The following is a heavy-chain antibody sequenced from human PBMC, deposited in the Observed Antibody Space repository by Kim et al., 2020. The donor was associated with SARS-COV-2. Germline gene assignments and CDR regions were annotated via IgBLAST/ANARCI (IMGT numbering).Heavy chain of an antibody. CDR1: GFTFNTYG. J-gene: IGHJ4*02. D-gene: IGHD1-26*01. CDR3: ARSFSGGYFGYDY. CDR2: ISYDGSHK. Sequence: GGSLRLSCAASGFTFNTYGMHWVRQAPGKGLEWVAVISYDGSHKYYVDSVKGRFTISRDNSKNTLYLQMNSLRIEDTAVYYCARSFSGGYFGYDYWGQGRLVTVSS. V-gene: IGHV3-30*03.